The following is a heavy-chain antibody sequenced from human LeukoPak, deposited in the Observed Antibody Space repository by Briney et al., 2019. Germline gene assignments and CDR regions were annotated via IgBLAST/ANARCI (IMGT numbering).Heavy chain of an antibody. CDR2: IYTSGST. Sequence: SETLSLTCTVSGGSFSSYYWSWIRQPAGKGLEWIGRIYTSGSTNYNPSLKSRVTMSVDTSKNQFSLKLSSVTAADTAVYYCARVGPYCGGDCYPNWGQGTLVTVSS. J-gene: IGHJ4*02. V-gene: IGHV4-4*07. CDR1: GGSFSSYY. D-gene: IGHD2-21*02. CDR3: ARVGPYCGGDCYPN.